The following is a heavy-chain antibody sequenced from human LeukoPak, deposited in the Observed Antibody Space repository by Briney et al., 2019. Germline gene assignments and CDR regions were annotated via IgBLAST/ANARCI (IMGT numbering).Heavy chain of an antibody. Sequence: PSETLSLTCTVSGGSISSYYWSWIRQPPGKGLEWIGYIYTSGSTNYNPSLKSRVTISVDTSKNQFSLKLSSVTAADTAVYYCARRVYYYMDVWGKGTTVTVSS. CDR2: IYTSGST. CDR1: GGSISSYY. J-gene: IGHJ6*03. CDR3: ARRVYYYMDV. V-gene: IGHV4-4*09.